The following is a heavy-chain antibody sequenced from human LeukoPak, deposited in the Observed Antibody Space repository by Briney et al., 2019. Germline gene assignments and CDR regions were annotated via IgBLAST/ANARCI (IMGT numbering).Heavy chain of an antibody. CDR2: ISSSSSYI. CDR3: ARAPAAEYYFDY. J-gene: IGHJ4*02. Sequence: GGSLRLSCAASGFTFSSYSMNWVRRAPGKGLEWVSSISSSSSYIYYAGSVKGRFTISRDNAKNSLYLQMNSLRAEDTAVYYCARAPAAEYYFDYWGQGTLVTVSS. V-gene: IGHV3-21*01. CDR1: GFTFSSYS. D-gene: IGHD6-13*01.